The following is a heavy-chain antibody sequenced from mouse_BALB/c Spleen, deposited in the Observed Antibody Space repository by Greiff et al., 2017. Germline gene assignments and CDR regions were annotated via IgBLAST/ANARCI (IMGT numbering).Heavy chain of an antibody. CDR1: GFSLTSYG. Sequence: QVQLQQSGPGLVQPSQSLSITCTVSGFSLTSYGVHWVRQSPGKGLEWLGVIWSGGSTDYNAAFISRLSISKDNSKSQVFFKMNSLQANDTAIYYCASPYDGYYWFAYWGQGTLVTVSA. J-gene: IGHJ3*01. CDR2: IWSGGST. CDR3: ASPYDGYYWFAY. V-gene: IGHV2-2*02. D-gene: IGHD2-3*01.